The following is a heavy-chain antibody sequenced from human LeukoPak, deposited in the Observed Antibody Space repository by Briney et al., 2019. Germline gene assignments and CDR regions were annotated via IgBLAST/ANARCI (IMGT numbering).Heavy chain of an antibody. D-gene: IGHD5-18*01. CDR1: GYTFAGYY. CDR3: ARDSRAGYSYGYYY. J-gene: IGHJ4*02. V-gene: IGHV1-2*02. CDR2: INPNSGGT. Sequence: ASVKVSCKASGYTFAGYYMHWVRQAPGQGLEWMGWINPNSGGTNYAQKFQGRVTMTRDTSISTAYMELRSLRSDDTAVYYCARDSRAGYSYGYYYWGQGTLVTVSS.